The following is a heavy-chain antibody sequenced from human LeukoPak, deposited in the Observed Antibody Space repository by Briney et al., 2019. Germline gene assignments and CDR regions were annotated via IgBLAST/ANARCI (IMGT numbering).Heavy chain of an antibody. CDR1: GGSFSGHY. CDR3: ASGRMVATFGKLYGLDY. D-gene: IGHD5-12*01. Sequence: SETLSLTCAVYGGSFSGHYWSWIRQPPGKGLEWIGEINHSGSTNYNPSLKSRLTISVDTSKNQFSLMLNSVTAADTAVYYCASGRMVATFGKLYGLDYWGQGTLVTVSS. V-gene: IGHV4-34*01. J-gene: IGHJ4*02. CDR2: INHSGST.